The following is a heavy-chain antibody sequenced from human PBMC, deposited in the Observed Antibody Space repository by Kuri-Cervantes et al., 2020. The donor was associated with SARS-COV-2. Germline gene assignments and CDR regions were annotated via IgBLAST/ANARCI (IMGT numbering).Heavy chain of an antibody. Sequence: GESLKISCEVSGFLFSASAIHWVRQASGKGLEWVGRVRGKANNYATAYAASVKGRFTISRDNSKNTLYLQMNSLRAEDTAVYYCARVGGSIVVVPAATDYWGQGTLVTVSS. CDR1: GFLFSASA. V-gene: IGHV3-73*01. CDR2: VRGKANNYAT. J-gene: IGHJ4*02. CDR3: ARVGGSIVVVPAATDY. D-gene: IGHD2-2*01.